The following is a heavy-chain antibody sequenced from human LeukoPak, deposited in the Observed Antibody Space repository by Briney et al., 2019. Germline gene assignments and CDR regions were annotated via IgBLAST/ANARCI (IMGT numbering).Heavy chain of an antibody. CDR1: GFTFSSYA. V-gene: IGHV3-21*01. Sequence: GGSLRLSCAASGFTFSSYAMSWVRQAPGKGLEWVSSISSSSTYIYYADSMKGRFTISRDNAKNSLYLQMNSLRAEDTAVYYCAREKDSRWYCSGGSCLDAFDIWGQGTVVTVSS. D-gene: IGHD2-15*01. CDR3: AREKDSRWYCSGGSCLDAFDI. CDR2: ISSSSTYI. J-gene: IGHJ3*02.